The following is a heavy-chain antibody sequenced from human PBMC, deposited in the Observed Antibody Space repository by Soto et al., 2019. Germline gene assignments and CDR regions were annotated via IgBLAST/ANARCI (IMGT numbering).Heavy chain of an antibody. CDR2: ISYDGST. J-gene: IGHJ3*02. V-gene: IGHV3-30*14. CDR3: ARDGLEGAPDI. Sequence: GGSLRLSCAASGFTFSSYARHWVRQAPGKGLEWVAVISYDGSTYYADSVKGRFTISRDNSKNTLYLQMNSLRAEDTAVYYCARDGLEGAPDIWGQGTMVTVSS. D-gene: IGHD1-26*01. CDR1: GFTFSSYA.